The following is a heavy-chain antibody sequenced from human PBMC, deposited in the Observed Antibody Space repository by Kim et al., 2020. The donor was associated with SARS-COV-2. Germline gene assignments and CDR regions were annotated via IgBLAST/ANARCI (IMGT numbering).Heavy chain of an antibody. CDR3: ARATNIWYYYDSSGYYWGFDP. Sequence: SETLSLTCAVYGGSFSGYYWSWIRQPPGKGLEWIGEINHSGSTNYNPSLKSRVTISVDTSKNQFSLKLSSVTAADTAVYYCARATNIWYYYDSSGYYWGFDPCGQGTLVTVSS. D-gene: IGHD3-22*01. CDR1: GGSFSGYY. J-gene: IGHJ5*02. V-gene: IGHV4-34*01. CDR2: INHSGST.